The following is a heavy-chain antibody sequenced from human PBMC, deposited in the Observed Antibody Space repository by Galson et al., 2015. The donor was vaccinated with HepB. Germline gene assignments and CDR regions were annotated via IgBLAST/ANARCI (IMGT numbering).Heavy chain of an antibody. V-gene: IGHV3-30*03. J-gene: IGHJ4*02. Sequence: SLRLSCAASGFTFSSYGMHWVRQAPGKGLEWVAVISYDGSNKYYADSVKGRFTISGDNSKNTLYLQMNSLRAEDTAVYYCARDRLPYCSGGSCQFDYWGQGTLVTVSS. CDR3: ARDRLPYCSGGSCQFDY. CDR2: ISYDGSNK. D-gene: IGHD2-15*01. CDR1: GFTFSSYG.